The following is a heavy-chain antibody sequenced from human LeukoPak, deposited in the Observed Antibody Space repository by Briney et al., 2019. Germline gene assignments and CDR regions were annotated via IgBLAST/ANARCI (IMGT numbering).Heavy chain of an antibody. CDR2: IYHSGST. Sequence: SQTLSLTCAVSGGSSSSGGYSGRWIRQPPGKGLEWIGYIYHSGSTYYNPSLKSRVTISVDRSKNQFSLKLSSVTAADTAVYYCARGFVYSYGYEYNWFDPWGQGTLVTVSS. CDR3: ARGFVYSYGYEYNWFDP. CDR1: GGSSSSGGYS. J-gene: IGHJ5*02. D-gene: IGHD5-18*01. V-gene: IGHV4-30-2*01.